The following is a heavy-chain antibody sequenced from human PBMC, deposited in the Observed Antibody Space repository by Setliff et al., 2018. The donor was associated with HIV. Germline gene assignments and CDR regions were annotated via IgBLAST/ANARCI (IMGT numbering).Heavy chain of an antibody. CDR1: GYSFNSRHF. Sequence: SETLSLTCTVSGYSFNSRHFWGWTRPPRGKGLEWVGSIYRTGDTHYNPSLKSRVTISVDTFKNQFSQRLSSVTAADTAVYYCARDKTYCNYSRCSRAGWYFDLWGQGTLVTVSS. V-gene: IGHV4-38-2*02. D-gene: IGHD2-2*01. CDR3: ARDKTYCNYSRCSRAGWYFDL. CDR2: IYRTGDT. J-gene: IGHJ2*01.